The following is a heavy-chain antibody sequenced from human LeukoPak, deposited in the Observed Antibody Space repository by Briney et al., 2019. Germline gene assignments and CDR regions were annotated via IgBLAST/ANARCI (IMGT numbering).Heavy chain of an antibody. J-gene: IGHJ4*02. CDR2: IVSSSSYI. Sequence: GGSLRLSCAASAFPFNNYAMTWVRQAPGKGLEWVSSIVSSSSYIFYVDSVKGRFTISRDNAKNSLYLQMNSLRAEDTAVYYCVRAYNYGSIFDYWGQGILVTVSS. CDR1: AFPFNNYA. D-gene: IGHD5-18*01. CDR3: VRAYNYGSIFDY. V-gene: IGHV3-21*01.